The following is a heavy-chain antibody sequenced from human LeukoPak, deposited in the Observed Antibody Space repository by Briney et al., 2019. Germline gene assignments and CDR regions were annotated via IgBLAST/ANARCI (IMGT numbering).Heavy chain of an antibody. CDR1: GFIVSSEY. V-gene: IGHV3-53*01. Sequence: PGGALRLSCAASGFIVSSEYLAWVRQAPGKGLEWISVIYGGGSTYYADSVKGRFTISRDNSKDVLYLDVHSLAVEDTAVYYCARLLPASRHYFDYWGQGTPVTVSS. J-gene: IGHJ4*02. D-gene: IGHD2-15*01. CDR3: ARLLPASRHYFDY. CDR2: IYGGGST.